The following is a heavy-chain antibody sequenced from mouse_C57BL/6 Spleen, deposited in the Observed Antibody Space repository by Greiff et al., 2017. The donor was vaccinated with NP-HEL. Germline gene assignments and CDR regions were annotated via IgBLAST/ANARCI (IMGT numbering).Heavy chain of an antibody. V-gene: IGHV1-81*01. Sequence: QVQLQQSGAELARPGASVKLSCKASGYTFTSYGISWVKQRTGQGLEWIGEIYPRSGNTYYNEKFKGKATLTADKSSSTAYMELRSLTSEDSAVYFCARWDGNYVYYAMDYWGQGTSVTVSS. CDR2: IYPRSGNT. J-gene: IGHJ4*01. D-gene: IGHD2-1*01. CDR3: ARWDGNYVYYAMDY. CDR1: GYTFTSYG.